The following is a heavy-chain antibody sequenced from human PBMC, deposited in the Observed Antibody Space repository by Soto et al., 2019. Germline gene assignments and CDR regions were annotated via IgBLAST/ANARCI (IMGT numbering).Heavy chain of an antibody. D-gene: IGHD2-2*01. J-gene: IGHJ6*03. CDR1: GFTFSTYW. CDR2: IKQDGSDK. V-gene: IGHV3-7*01. Sequence: EVQLVESGGGLVQPGGSLRLSCVASGFTFSTYWMSWVRLAPGTGLEWVATIKQDGSDKYYVDSAKGRFTVSRDNAKNSLDLQMNRLRGDDTAVYYFVRGCGRSSCPYYLDVWGKGTTVTVSS. CDR3: VRGCGRSSCPYYLDV.